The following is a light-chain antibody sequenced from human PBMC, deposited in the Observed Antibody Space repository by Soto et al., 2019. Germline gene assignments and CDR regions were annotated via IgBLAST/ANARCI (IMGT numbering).Light chain of an antibody. CDR3: MQATHWPMYT. Sequence: DGVMTHSPLSLPFTLRQPASISCRYSRSLVHSNGNTYLSWFQQRAGQSPRRLIYKVSNRDSGVPDRFSGSGSGTDFTLKISRVEAEDVGVYYCMQATHWPMYTFGQGTRLEIK. J-gene: IGKJ5*01. CDR1: RSLVHSNGNTY. CDR2: KVS. V-gene: IGKV2-30*02.